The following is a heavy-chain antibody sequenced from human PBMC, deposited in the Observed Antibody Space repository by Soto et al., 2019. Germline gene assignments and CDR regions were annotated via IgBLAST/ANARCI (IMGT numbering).Heavy chain of an antibody. V-gene: IGHV3-23*01. CDR1: GFTFSNYV. J-gene: IGHJ4*02. CDR2: ISGSGRDT. CDR3: AKDGDYHGSGSFLDY. D-gene: IGHD3-10*01. Sequence: EVQLLESGGGLVQPGGSLRLSCAASGFTFSNYVMTWVRQRPGKGLEWVSTISGSGRDTYYADSVKGRFTISRDSPKNILYLQINTLRAEDTAIYYCAKDGDYHGSGSFLDYWGQGTLVTVSS.